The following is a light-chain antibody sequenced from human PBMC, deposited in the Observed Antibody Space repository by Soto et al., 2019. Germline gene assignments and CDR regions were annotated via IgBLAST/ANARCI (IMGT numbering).Light chain of an antibody. CDR1: QDISNY. Sequence: DIPMTQSPSSLSASVGDRVTITCQASQDISNYLNWYQQKPGKAPKLLIYDASNLETGVPSRFRGGGSGADFTFTISSLQPEDIATYYCQQYDNLPLYTFGQGTKLEIK. CDR3: QQYDNLPLYT. CDR2: DAS. V-gene: IGKV1-33*01. J-gene: IGKJ2*01.